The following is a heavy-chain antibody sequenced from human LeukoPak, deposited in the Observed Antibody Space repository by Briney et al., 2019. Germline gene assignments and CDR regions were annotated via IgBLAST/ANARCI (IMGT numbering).Heavy chain of an antibody. CDR3: ARHYHGDYLGNWFDP. Sequence: NPSETLSLTCTVSGGSISSSSYCWGWIRQPPGKGLEWIGSIYYSGSTYYNPSLKSRVTISVDTSKNQFSLKLSSVTAAHTAVYYCARHYHGDYLGNWFDPWGQGTLVTVSS. CDR2: IYYSGST. J-gene: IGHJ5*02. D-gene: IGHD4-17*01. V-gene: IGHV4-39*01. CDR1: GGSISSSSYC.